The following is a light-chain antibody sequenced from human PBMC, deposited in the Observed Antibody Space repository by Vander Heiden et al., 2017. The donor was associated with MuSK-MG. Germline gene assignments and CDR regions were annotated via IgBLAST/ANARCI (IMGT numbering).Light chain of an antibody. CDR3: QSYDSSLSGVV. Sequence: QSVLTQPPSVSGAPGQRVTISCTGSSSNIGAGYHVHWYQQLPGTAPKLRLYGNSNRPSGVPDRFSGSKSGTSASLAITGLQAEDEADYYCQSYDSSLSGVVFGGGTKLTVL. CDR2: GNS. V-gene: IGLV1-40*01. CDR1: SSNIGAGYH. J-gene: IGLJ2*01.